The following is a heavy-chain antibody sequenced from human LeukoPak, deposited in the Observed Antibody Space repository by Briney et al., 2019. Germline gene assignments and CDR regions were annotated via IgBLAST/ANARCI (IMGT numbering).Heavy chain of an antibody. V-gene: IGHV4-59*01. D-gene: IGHD2-21*01. J-gene: IGHJ6*02. Sequence: SETLSLTCTVSGGSISSYYWSWIRQPPGKGLEWIGYIYYSGSTNYNPSLKSRVTISVDTSKNQFSRKLSSVTAADTAVYYCARGTTHTELWAYYYYGMDVWGQGTTVTVSS. CDR2: IYYSGST. CDR3: ARGTTHTELWAYYYYGMDV. CDR1: GGSISSYY.